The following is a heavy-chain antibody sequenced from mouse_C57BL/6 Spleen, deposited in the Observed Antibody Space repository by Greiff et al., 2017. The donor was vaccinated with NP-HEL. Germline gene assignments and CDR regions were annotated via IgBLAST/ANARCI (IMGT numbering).Heavy chain of an antibody. CDR1: GYAFTNYL. Sequence: VQLQQSGAELVRPGTSVKVSCKASGYAFTNYLIEWVKQRPGQGLEWIGVINPGSGGTNYNEKFKGKATLTADKSSSTAYMQLSSLTSEDSAVYFCARSDYGPYYYAMDYWGQGTSVTVSS. J-gene: IGHJ4*01. CDR3: ARSDYGPYYYAMDY. CDR2: INPGSGGT. V-gene: IGHV1-54*01. D-gene: IGHD1-1*01.